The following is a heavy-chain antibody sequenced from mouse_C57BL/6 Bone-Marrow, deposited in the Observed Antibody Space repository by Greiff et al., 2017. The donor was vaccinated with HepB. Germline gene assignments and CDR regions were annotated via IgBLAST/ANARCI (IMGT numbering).Heavy chain of an antibody. CDR2: ISSGGSYT. CDR1: GFTFSSYG. V-gene: IGHV5-6*01. J-gene: IGHJ4*01. D-gene: IGHD2-5*01. CDR3: AAIVMPMDY. Sequence: EVQGVESGGDLVKPGGSLKLSCAASGFTFSSYGMSWVRQTPDKRLEWVATISSGGSYTYYPDSVKGRFTISRDNAKNTLYLQMSSLKSEDTAMYYCAAIVMPMDYWGQGTSVTVSS.